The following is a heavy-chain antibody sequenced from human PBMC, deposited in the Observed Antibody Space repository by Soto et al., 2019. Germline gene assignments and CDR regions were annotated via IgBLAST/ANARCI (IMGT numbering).Heavy chain of an antibody. CDR3: AKVTLPQQQLVLFDY. J-gene: IGHJ4*02. Sequence: GSLRLSCAASGFTFSSYAMSWVRQAPGKGLEWVSAISGSGGSTYYADSMKGRFTISRDNSKNTLYLKMNSMRAEDTAVYYCAKVTLPQQQLVLFDYWGQGTLVTVSS. CDR2: ISGSGGST. V-gene: IGHV3-23*01. CDR1: GFTFSSYA. D-gene: IGHD6-13*01.